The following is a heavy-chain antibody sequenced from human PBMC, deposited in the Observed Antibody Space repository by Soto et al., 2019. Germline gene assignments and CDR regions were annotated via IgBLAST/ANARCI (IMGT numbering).Heavy chain of an antibody. J-gene: IGHJ5*02. CDR2: IVVGSGNT. Sequence: ASVKVSCKASGFTFTSSAVQWVRQARGQRLEWIGWIVVGSGNTNYAQKFQERVTITRDMSTSTAYMELSSLRSEDTAVYYCARHLSMVRGVIFWFDPWGQGTLVTVSS. CDR3: ARHLSMVRGVIFWFDP. CDR1: GFTFTSSA. V-gene: IGHV1-58*01. D-gene: IGHD3-10*01.